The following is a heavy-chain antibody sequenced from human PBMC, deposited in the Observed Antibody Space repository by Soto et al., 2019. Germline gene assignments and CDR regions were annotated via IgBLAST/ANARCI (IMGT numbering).Heavy chain of an antibody. CDR3: AHSGYSTGGLSYFDV. V-gene: IGHV2-5*01. CDR1: GFSLSTNLEG. J-gene: IGHJ2*01. Sequence: QITLKESGPTLVKPTQTLTLTCTFSGFSLSTNLEGVGWIRQPPGKALEWLALIYWNGDAHYSQSLGNRLTVTRDTSKNQVLLTLTHLDPVDTATYFCAHSGYSTGGLSYFDVWGRGTLVTVSS. D-gene: IGHD2-8*02. CDR2: IYWNGDA.